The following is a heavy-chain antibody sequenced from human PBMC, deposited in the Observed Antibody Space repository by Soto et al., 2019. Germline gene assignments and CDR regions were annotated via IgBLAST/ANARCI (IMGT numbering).Heavy chain of an antibody. CDR1: GGSISSGGYY. Sequence: QVQLQESGPGLVKPSQTLSLTCTVSGGSISSGGYYWSWIRQHPGKGLEWIGYIYYSGSTYYNPSLKGRVTISVDTSKNQFSLKLSSVTAADTAVYYCARDLYYGDTLGYYGMDVWGQGTTVTVSS. CDR3: ARDLYYGDTLGYYGMDV. J-gene: IGHJ6*02. V-gene: IGHV4-31*03. D-gene: IGHD4-17*01. CDR2: IYYSGST.